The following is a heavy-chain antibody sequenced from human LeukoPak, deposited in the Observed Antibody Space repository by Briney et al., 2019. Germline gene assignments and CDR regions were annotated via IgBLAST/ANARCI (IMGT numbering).Heavy chain of an antibody. CDR1: GVSISSGGYY. V-gene: IGHV4-30-2*01. Sequence: SETLSLTCTVSGVSISSGGYYWSWIRQPPGKGLEWIGYIYHSGSTYYNPSLKSRVTISVDRSKNQFSLKLSSVTAADTAVYYCARQWSNLVISKYGPPEGNWFDPWGQGTLVTVSS. CDR2: IYHSGST. D-gene: IGHD3-10*01. J-gene: IGHJ5*02. CDR3: ARQWSNLVISKYGPPEGNWFDP.